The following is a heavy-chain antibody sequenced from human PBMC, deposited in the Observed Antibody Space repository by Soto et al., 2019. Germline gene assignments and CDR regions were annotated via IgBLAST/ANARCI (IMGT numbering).Heavy chain of an antibody. CDR2: IIPILGIA. CDR3: ASMYYYGSGVEDAFDI. V-gene: IGHV1-69*02. CDR1: GGTFSSYT. Sequence: QVQLVQSGAEVKKPGSSVKVSCKASGGTFSSYTISWVRQAPGQGLEWMGRIIPILGIANYAQKFQGRVTITADKSPSTAYMELSSLRSEDTAVYYCASMYYYGSGVEDAFDIWGQGTMVTVSS. D-gene: IGHD3-10*01. J-gene: IGHJ3*02.